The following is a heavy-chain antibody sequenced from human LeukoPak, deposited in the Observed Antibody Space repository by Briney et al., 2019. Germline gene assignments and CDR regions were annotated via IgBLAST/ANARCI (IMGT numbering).Heavy chain of an antibody. CDR1: GFTFSSYS. D-gene: IGHD6-13*01. CDR2: ISSSSSYI. V-gene: IGHV3-21*04. CDR3: AKTRPLDSSSWSHGDY. J-gene: IGHJ4*02. Sequence: GGSLRLSCAASGFTFSSYSMNWVRQAPGKGLEWVSSISSSSSYIYYADSVKGRFTISRDNSKNTLYLQMNSLRAEDTAVYYCAKTRPLDSSSWSHGDYWGQGTLVTVSS.